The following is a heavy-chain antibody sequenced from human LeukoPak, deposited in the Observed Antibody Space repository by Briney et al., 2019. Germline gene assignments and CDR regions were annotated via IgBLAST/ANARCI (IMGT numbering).Heavy chain of an antibody. CDR2: IKQDGSEK. CDR1: GFTFSSYW. CDR3: ARGVGGSSSWYYFDY. D-gene: IGHD6-13*01. J-gene: IGHJ4*02. Sequence: GGSLRLSCAASGFTFSSYWMSWVRQAPGKGLEWVANIKQDGSEKYYVDSVKGRFTISRDNAKNSLYLQMNSLRAEDRAVYYCARGVGGSSSWYYFDYWGQGTLVTVSS. V-gene: IGHV3-7*01.